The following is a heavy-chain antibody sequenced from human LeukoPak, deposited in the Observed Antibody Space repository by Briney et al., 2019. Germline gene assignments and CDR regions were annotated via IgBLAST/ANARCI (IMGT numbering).Heavy chain of an antibody. CDR3: ARDRDGNNWFDP. CDR1: GGSISSYY. D-gene: IGHD5-24*01. Sequence: PSQTLSLTCTVSGGSISSYYWSWIRQPPGKGLEWIAYIYYSGSTNYNPSLKSRVTISVDTSKNQFSLKLTSVTAADTAVYYCARDRDGNNWFDPWGQGTLVTVSS. CDR2: IYYSGST. V-gene: IGHV4-59*01. J-gene: IGHJ5*02.